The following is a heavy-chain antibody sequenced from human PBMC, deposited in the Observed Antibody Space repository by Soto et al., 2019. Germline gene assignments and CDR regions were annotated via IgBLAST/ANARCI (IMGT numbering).Heavy chain of an antibody. J-gene: IGHJ4*02. Sequence: EVQLVESGGGLVKPGGSLRLSCAASGFTFSSYSMNWVRQAPGKGLEWVSSISSSSSYIYYADSVKGRFTISRDNAKNSLYLQMNSLRAEDTAVYYCARDRNWNDVHTFDYWGQGTLVTVSS. CDR3: ARDRNWNDVHTFDY. D-gene: IGHD1-20*01. CDR2: ISSSSSYI. V-gene: IGHV3-21*01. CDR1: GFTFSSYS.